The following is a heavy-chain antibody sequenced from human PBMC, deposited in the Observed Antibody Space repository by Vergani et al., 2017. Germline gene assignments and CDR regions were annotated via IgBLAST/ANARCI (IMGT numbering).Heavy chain of an antibody. CDR1: GYTFTSYD. CDR2: MNPNSGNT. CDR3: ASCVPGYYYYGMDV. Sequence: QVQLVQSGAEVKKPGASVKVSCKASGYTFTSYDINWVRQATGQGLEWMGWMNPNSGNTGYAQKFQGRVTMTRNTSISTAYMELSSLRSEDTAVYYCASCVPGYYYYGMDVWGQGTTVTVSS. J-gene: IGHJ6*02. V-gene: IGHV1-8*01. D-gene: IGHD1-14*01.